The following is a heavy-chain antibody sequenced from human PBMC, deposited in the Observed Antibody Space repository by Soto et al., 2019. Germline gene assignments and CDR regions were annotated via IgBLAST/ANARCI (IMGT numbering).Heavy chain of an antibody. D-gene: IGHD3-22*01. Sequence: SETLSLTCTVSGGSISSSSYYWGWIRQPPGKGLEWIGSIYYSGSTYYNPSLKSRVTISVDTSKNQFSLKLSSVTAADTAVYYCARHVDNSGYYEYYYYYGMDVWGQGTTVTVSS. J-gene: IGHJ6*02. CDR2: IYYSGST. V-gene: IGHV4-39*01. CDR1: GGSISSSSYY. CDR3: ARHVDNSGYYEYYYYYGMDV.